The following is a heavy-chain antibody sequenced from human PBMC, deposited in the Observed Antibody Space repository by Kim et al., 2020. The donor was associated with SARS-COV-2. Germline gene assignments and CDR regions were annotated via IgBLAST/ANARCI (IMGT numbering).Heavy chain of an antibody. CDR3: ARPTNSGSYYDLYFDY. D-gene: IGHD1-26*01. CDR2: ISSSSSTI. V-gene: IGHV3-48*02. Sequence: GGSLRLSCAASGFTFSSYSMNWVRQAPGKGLEWVSYISSSSSTIYYADSVKGRFTISRDNAKNSLYLQMNSLRDEDTAVYYCARPTNSGSYYDLYFDYWGQGTLVTVSS. J-gene: IGHJ4*02. CDR1: GFTFSSYS.